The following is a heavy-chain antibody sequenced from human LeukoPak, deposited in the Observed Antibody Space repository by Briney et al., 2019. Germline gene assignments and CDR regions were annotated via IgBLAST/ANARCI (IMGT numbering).Heavy chain of an antibody. J-gene: IGHJ6*04. D-gene: IGHD1-26*01. V-gene: IGHV1-2*02. CDR2: INPNSGGT. CDR1: GYTFTGYY. CDR3: AKRLVGLTRNNKGMEV. Sequence: ASVKVSCKASGYTFTGYYMHWVRQAPGQGLEWMGWINPNSGGTNYAQKFQGRVTMTRDTSISTAYMELSRLRSDDTAVYYCAKRLVGLTRNNKGMEVGAKGTTVTVPS.